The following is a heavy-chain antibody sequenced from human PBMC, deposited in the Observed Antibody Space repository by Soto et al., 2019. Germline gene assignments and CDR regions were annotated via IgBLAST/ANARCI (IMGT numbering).Heavy chain of an antibody. CDR1: GFTFSNYA. V-gene: IGHV3-23*01. CDR3: TRDPRNYYDSIGSANWFDP. D-gene: IGHD3-22*01. CDR2: ISGSGGSA. Sequence: EVQLLESGGALVRPGGSLRLSCAASGFTFSNYAMTWVRQPPGMGLEWVSVISGSGGSADYADSVQGRFTISRDNSKNTLYLQMNSLKTEDTAVYYCTRDPRNYYDSIGSANWFDPWGQGTLVTVSS. J-gene: IGHJ5*02.